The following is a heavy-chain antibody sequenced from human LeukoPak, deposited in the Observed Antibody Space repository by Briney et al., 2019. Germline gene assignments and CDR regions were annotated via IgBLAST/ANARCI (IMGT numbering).Heavy chain of an antibody. CDR2: ISAYNGDT. J-gene: IGHJ4*02. Sequence: ASVKVSCKASGYTFTSYGINWVRQAPGQGLEWMGWISAYNGDTNYAQKLRGRVTMTTDISTSTAYMELRSLRSDDTAVYYCARGGTSGWRTPNDDYWGQGTLVTVSS. D-gene: IGHD6-19*01. V-gene: IGHV1-18*01. CDR3: ARGGTSGWRTPNDDY. CDR1: GYTFTSYG.